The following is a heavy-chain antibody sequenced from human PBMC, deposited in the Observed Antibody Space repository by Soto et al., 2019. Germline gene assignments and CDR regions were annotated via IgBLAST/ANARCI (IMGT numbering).Heavy chain of an antibody. CDR2: ISAHNRNT. CDR3: ARVAPPGDY. CDR1: GYTFTSYG. J-gene: IGHJ4*02. V-gene: IGHV1-18*01. Sequence: QVQLVQSGAEVKKPGASVKVSCKASGYTFTSYGISWVRQAPGQGLEWMGWISAHNRNTNYAQEPQXXXTXXTDTSTSTAYMELRSLRSDDTAVYYCARVAPPGDYWGQGTLVTVSS.